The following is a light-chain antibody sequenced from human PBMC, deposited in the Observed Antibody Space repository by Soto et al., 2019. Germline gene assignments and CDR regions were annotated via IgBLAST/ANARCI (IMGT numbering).Light chain of an antibody. CDR1: QSVSSSH. Sequence: VLTPSHGNLSLSPGERATLSCRASQSVSSSHLAWYQQKPGQAPRLLIYGASTRATGIPDRCSGSGAGTDFSLTISRLEPEDFVVYYCHQYGSTPPLTFGGGTKVDIK. V-gene: IGKV3-20*01. CDR2: GAS. CDR3: HQYGSTPPLT. J-gene: IGKJ4*01.